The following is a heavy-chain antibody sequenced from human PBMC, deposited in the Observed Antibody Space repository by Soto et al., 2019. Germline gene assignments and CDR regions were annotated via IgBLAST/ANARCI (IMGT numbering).Heavy chain of an antibody. D-gene: IGHD3-9*01. CDR3: ASRVEYYDILTGYYVYYYYGMDV. V-gene: IGHV1-69*13. J-gene: IGHJ6*02. Sequence: GASVKVSCKASGGTFSSYAISWVRQAPGQGLEWMGGIIPIFGTANYAQKIQGRVTITADESTSTAYMELSSLRSEDTAVYYCASRVEYYDILTGYYVYYYYGMDVWGQGTTVTVSS. CDR2: IIPIFGTA. CDR1: GGTFSSYA.